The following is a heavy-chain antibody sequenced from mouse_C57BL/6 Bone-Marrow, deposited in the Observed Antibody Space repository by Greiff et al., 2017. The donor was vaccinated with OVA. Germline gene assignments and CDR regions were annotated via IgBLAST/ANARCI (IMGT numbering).Heavy chain of an antibody. CDR3: AREDYDGFAY. CDR1: GFNIKDDY. V-gene: IGHV14-4*01. D-gene: IGHD2-4*01. J-gene: IGHJ3*01. CDR2: IDPENGDT. Sequence: EVQLQQSGAELVRPGASVKLSCTASGFNIKDDYMYWVKQRPEQGLEWIGWIDPENGDTEYASKFKSKATLTVDKPSSTAYMQLSSLTSEDSAVYYCAREDYDGFAYWGQGTLVTVSA.